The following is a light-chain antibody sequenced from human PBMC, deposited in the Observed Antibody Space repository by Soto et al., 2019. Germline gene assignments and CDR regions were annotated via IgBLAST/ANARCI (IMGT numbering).Light chain of an antibody. CDR1: ISDIGNNY. V-gene: IGLV1-51*01. Sequence: QSVLTQPPSLSAAPGQKVTISCSGSISDIGNNYVSWYQHLPGTAPKLLIYDSSKRPSGIPDRFSGSKSGTSATLGITGLQTGDEADYYCGTWDSGLRTYVFGTGTKVTVL. CDR2: DSS. CDR3: GTWDSGLRTYV. J-gene: IGLJ1*01.